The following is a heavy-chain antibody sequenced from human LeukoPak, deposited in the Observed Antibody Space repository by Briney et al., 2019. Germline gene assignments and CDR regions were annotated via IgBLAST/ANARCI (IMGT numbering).Heavy chain of an antibody. CDR3: ARGGSRQWLAGDAFDI. CDR1: GGSFSGYY. D-gene: IGHD6-19*01. J-gene: IGHJ3*02. V-gene: IGHV4-34*01. CDR2: TNHSGST. Sequence: SETLSLTCAVYGGSFSGYYWSWIRQPPGKGLEWIGETNHSGSTNYNPSLKSRVTISVDTSKNQFSLKLSSVTAADTAVYYCARGGSRQWLAGDAFDIWGQGTMVTVSS.